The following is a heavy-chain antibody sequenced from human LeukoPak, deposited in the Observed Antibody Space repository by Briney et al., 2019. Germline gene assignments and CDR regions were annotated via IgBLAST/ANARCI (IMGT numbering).Heavy chain of an antibody. CDR1: GFTFSTYG. J-gene: IGHJ4*02. Sequence: GGSPRLSCAASGFTFSTYGMHWVRQAPGKGLEWVAFIGHDGAKIYHADSVQGRFTISRDNSKNTLYLEMNSLSGEDTALYYCAKDHVTWGNRYFDHWGQGTLGTVSS. D-gene: IGHD3-16*01. CDR3: AKDHVTWGNRYFDH. CDR2: IGHDGAKI. V-gene: IGHV3-30*02.